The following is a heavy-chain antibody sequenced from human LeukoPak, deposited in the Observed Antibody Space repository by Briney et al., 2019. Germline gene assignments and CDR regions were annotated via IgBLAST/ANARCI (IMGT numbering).Heavy chain of an antibody. CDR3: ARPVRYISTGYYKRGYYFDY. D-gene: IGHD3-9*01. CDR1: GGSFSGYY. Sequence: PSETLSLTCAVYGGSFSGYYWSWIRQPPGKGLEWIGEINHSGSTNYNPSLKSRVTISVDTSKNQFSLKLSSVTAADTAVYYCARPVRYISTGYYKRGYYFDYWGQGTLVTVSS. V-gene: IGHV4-34*01. J-gene: IGHJ4*02. CDR2: INHSGST.